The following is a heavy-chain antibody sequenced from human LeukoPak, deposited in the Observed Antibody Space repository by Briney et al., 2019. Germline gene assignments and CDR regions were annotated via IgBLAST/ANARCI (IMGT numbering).Heavy chain of an antibody. J-gene: IGHJ6*03. V-gene: IGHV3-33*06. CDR2: IWYDGSDK. CDR3: AKDKDYGYYMDV. Sequence: GRSLRLSCAASGFTFSSYGMHWVRQAPGKGLEWVAVIWYDGSDKYYADSVKGRFTISRDNSKNTLYLQMNSLRAGDTAVYYCAKDKDYGYYMDVWGKGTTVTVSS. CDR1: GFTFSSYG. D-gene: IGHD3-16*01.